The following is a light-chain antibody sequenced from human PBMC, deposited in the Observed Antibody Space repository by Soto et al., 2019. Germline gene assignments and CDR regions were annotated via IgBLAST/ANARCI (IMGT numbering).Light chain of an antibody. J-gene: IGLJ3*02. CDR2: DVN. CDR1: SSDVGSYNL. V-gene: IGLV2-23*02. CDR3: CTYAGSSTWV. Sequence: QSVLTQPASVSGSPGQSITISCTGTSSDVGSYNLVSWYQQHPGKAPKLVIYDVNKRPSGVSNRFSGSKSGNTASLTISGLQAEVEADYYCCTYAGSSTWVFGGGTKLTVL.